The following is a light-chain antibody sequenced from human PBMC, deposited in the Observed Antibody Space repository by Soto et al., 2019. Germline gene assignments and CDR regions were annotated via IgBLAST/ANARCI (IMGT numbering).Light chain of an antibody. CDR2: KAS. J-gene: IGKJ1*01. CDR3: QHYNSYSEA. V-gene: IGKV1-5*03. Sequence: DIQMTQSPSTLSASIWDRVTITCRASQTISSWFAWYQQKPGKAPKLLIYKASTLKSGVPSRFSGSGSGTEFTLTISSLQPDDFATYYCQHYNSYSEAFGQGTKVDIK. CDR1: QTISSW.